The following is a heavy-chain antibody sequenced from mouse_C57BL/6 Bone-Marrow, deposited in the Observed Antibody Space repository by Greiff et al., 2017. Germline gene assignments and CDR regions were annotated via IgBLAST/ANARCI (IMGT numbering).Heavy chain of an antibody. J-gene: IGHJ3*01. Sequence: QVQLQQPGAELVKPGASVKMSCKASGYTFTSYWITWVKQRPGQGLEWIGDIYPGSGSTNYNEKFKSKATLTVDTSSSTAYMQLSSLTSEDSAVYYCARWIYCDYDEAWFAYWGQRTLVTVSA. CDR2: IYPGSGST. CDR1: GYTFTSYW. D-gene: IGHD2-4*01. CDR3: ARWIYCDYDEAWFAY. V-gene: IGHV1-55*01.